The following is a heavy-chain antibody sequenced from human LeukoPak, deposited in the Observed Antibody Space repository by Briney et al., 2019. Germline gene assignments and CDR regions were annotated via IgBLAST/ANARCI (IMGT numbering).Heavy chain of an antibody. Sequence: ASVKVSCKSSRYTFTTYDINWVRQAAGQGLEWMGWMNPNSGNTGYAQKFQGRVTMTRNTSVSTAYMELSSLGSNDTAVYYCARVWCSSTNCLNGWFDPWGQGTLVTVSS. D-gene: IGHD2-2*01. V-gene: IGHV1-8*02. J-gene: IGHJ5*02. CDR2: MNPNSGNT. CDR1: RYTFTTYD. CDR3: ARVWCSSTNCLNGWFDP.